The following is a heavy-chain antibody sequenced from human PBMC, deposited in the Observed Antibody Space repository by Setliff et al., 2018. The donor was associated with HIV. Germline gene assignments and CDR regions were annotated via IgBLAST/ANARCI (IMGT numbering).Heavy chain of an antibody. CDR3: AAYRGADRGYYYYMDV. J-gene: IGHJ6*03. V-gene: IGHV4-39*07. CDR1: GGSFSGTNYY. D-gene: IGHD4-4*01. Sequence: PSETLSLTCTVSGGSFSGTNYYWAWIRQPPGKGLEWIGSIYFGGSSHYNPSLESRVTISVDTSKNQFSLKLSSVTAADTAVYYCAAYRGADRGYYYYMDVWGKGTTVTV. CDR2: IYFGGSS.